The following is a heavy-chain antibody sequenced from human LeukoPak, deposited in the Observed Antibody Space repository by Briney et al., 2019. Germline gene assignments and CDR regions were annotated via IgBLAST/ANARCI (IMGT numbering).Heavy chain of an antibody. Sequence: PGGSLRLSCAASGFTFSNFAMNWFRQAPGKGLEWVSTISTSGGTYYSDSVKGRFTISSDNSRNTVYLQMSTLRAVDTTVYYCAKGGGTQPSDYWGRGTLVSVSS. CDR2: ISTSGGT. V-gene: IGHV3-23*01. CDR1: GFTFSNFA. CDR3: AKGGGTQPSDY. D-gene: IGHD3-16*01. J-gene: IGHJ4*02.